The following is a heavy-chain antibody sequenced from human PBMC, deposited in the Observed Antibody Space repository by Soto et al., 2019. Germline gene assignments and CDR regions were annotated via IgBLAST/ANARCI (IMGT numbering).Heavy chain of an antibody. CDR1: GHSVKIEYY. Sequence: SETLALTCAVGGHSVKIEYYWGWIRQPPGKGLEWIGSIYPGGGTYYNPSLKSRVTISIDTSKNQFSLRLTSVTAADTAMYYCARKGYYPSGRINLFDSWGQGTLVTVSS. D-gene: IGHD3-10*01. V-gene: IGHV4-38-2*01. CDR2: IYPGGGT. J-gene: IGHJ4*02. CDR3: ARKGYYPSGRINLFDS.